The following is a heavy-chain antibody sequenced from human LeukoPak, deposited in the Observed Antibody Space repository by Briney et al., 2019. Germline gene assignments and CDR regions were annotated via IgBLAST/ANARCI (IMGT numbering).Heavy chain of an antibody. Sequence: SETLSLTCTVSGYSISSGYYWGWIRQPPGKGLEWIGSIYYSGSTYYNPSLKSRVTISVDTSKNQFSLKLSSVTAADTAVYYCARGKNEVAPLLYWGQGTLVTVSS. CDR1: GYSISSGYY. V-gene: IGHV4-38-2*02. D-gene: IGHD1-1*01. CDR2: IYYSGST. J-gene: IGHJ4*02. CDR3: ARGKNEVAPLLY.